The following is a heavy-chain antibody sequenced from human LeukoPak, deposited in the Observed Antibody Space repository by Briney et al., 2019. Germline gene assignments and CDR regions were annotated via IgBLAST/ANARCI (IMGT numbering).Heavy chain of an antibody. CDR1: GFTFSSYG. V-gene: IGHV3-23*01. Sequence: PGGTLRLSCAASGFTFSSYGMSWVRQAPGKGLEWVSAISGSGGSTYYADSVKGRFTISRDNSKDTLYLQMNSLRAEDTAVYYCTRDQESNYDYVWGSSPSFDYWGQGTLVTVSS. CDR2: ISGSGGST. D-gene: IGHD3-16*01. J-gene: IGHJ4*02. CDR3: TRDQESNYDYVWGSSPSFDY.